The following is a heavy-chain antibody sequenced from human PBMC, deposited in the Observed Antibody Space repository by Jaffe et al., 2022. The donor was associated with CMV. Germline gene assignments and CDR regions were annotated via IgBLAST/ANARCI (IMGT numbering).Heavy chain of an antibody. CDR2: INSDGSST. V-gene: IGHV3-74*01. CDR3: ARGLIDYGGNTIFWYFDL. J-gene: IGHJ2*01. Sequence: EVQLVESGGGLVQPGGSLRLSCAASGFTFSSYWMHWVRQAPGKGLVWVSRINSDGSSTSYADSVKGRFTISRDNAKNTLYLQMNSLRAEDTAVYYCARGLIDYGGNTIFWYFDLWGRGTLVTVSS. CDR1: GFTFSSYW. D-gene: IGHD4-17*01.